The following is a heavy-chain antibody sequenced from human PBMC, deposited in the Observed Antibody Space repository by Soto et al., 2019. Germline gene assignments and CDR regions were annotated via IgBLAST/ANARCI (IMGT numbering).Heavy chain of an antibody. CDR1: GDSYSISTYS. J-gene: IGHJ5*02. CDR3: AGMPYTSGLRFDP. CDR2: IYQSGVT. V-gene: IGHV4-30-2*01. Sequence: SETLSLTCSMSGDSYSISTYSWIWIRQPPGKALQWIGFIYQSGVTSYNPSLASRVSISLDRSNNQCSLKLKSVTAADTAVYFCAGMPYTSGLRFDPWGPGTLVTVSS. D-gene: IGHD6-19*01.